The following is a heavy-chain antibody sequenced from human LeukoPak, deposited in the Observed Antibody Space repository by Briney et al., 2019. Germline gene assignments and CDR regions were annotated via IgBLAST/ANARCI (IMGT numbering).Heavy chain of an antibody. Sequence: GGPLRHSCAASGFTFINYAMSWVRQAPGKRLEWVSAISGSGGSTYHADSVKGRFTISRDNSKNTLYLQMNSLRAEDTAVYYCASRGFYDSSGYLDYWGQGTLVTVSS. D-gene: IGHD3-22*01. CDR1: GFTFINYA. CDR3: ASRGFYDSSGYLDY. V-gene: IGHV3-23*01. J-gene: IGHJ4*02. CDR2: ISGSGGST.